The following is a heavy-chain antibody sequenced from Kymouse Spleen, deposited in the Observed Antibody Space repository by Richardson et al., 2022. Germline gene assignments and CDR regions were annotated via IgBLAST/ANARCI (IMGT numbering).Heavy chain of an antibody. CDR3: ARGITGTPYYYYYGMDV. CDR1: GGSVSSGSYY. CDR2: IYYSGST. D-gene: IGHD1-7*01. V-gene: IGHV4-61*01. Sequence: QVQLQESGPGLVKPSETLSLTCTVSGGSVSSGSYYWSWIRQPPGKGLEWIGYIYYSGSTNYNPSLKSRVTISVDTSKNQFSLKLSSVTAADTAVYYCARGITGTPYYYYYGMDVWGQGTTVTVSS. J-gene: IGHJ6*02.